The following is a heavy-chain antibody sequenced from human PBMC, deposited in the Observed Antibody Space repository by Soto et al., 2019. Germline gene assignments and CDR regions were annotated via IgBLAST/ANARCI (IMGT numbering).Heavy chain of an antibody. CDR2: IYYSGST. J-gene: IGHJ4*02. CDR1: GGSISSSSYY. D-gene: IGHD6-13*01. V-gene: IGHV4-61*01. Sequence: SETLSLTCTVSGGSISSSSYYWGWIRQPPGKGLEWIGYIYYSGSTYYNPSLKSRVTISVDTSKNQFSLTLSAVTAADTAVYYCARDTSSGWYDIWGQGTLDTVSS. CDR3: ARDTSSGWYDI.